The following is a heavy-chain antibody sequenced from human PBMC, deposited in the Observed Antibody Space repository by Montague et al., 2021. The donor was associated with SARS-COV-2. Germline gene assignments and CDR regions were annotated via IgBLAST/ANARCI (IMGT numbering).Heavy chain of an antibody. CDR2: ISSISSYI. CDR3: ARDIDIVVVPAATAIYYYGMDV. CDR1: GFTFSSYS. D-gene: IGHD2-2*01. J-gene: IGHJ6*02. Sequence: SLRLSCAASGFTFSSYSMNWVRHAPGKGLEWVSSISSISSYIYYADSVKGRFTISRDNAKNSLYLQMNSLRAEDTAVYYCARDIDIVVVPAATAIYYYGMDVWGQGTTVTVSS. V-gene: IGHV3-21*01.